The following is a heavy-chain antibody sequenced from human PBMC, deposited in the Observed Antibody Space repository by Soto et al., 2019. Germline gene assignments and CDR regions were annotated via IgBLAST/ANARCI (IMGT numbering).Heavy chain of an antibody. J-gene: IGHJ5*02. CDR2: IYYSGST. V-gene: IGHV4-31*03. CDR1: GGSISSGGYY. Sequence: SETLSLTCTVSGGSISSGGYYWSWIRQHPGKGLEWIGYIYYSGSTYYNPSLKSRVTISVDTSKNQFSLKLSSVTAADMAVYYCARERTTYNWFDPWGQGTLVTVSS. D-gene: IGHD4-17*01. CDR3: ARERTTYNWFDP.